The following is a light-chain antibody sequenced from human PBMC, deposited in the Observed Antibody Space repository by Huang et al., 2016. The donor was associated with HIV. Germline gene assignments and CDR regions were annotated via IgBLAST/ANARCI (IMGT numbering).Light chain of an antibody. V-gene: IGKV2-28*01. CDR3: MQSLQGGT. CDR2: LGS. J-gene: IGKJ1*01. CDR1: QSLLQTNEYNY. Sequence: DIVMTQSPLSLAVTPGDPASISCRSSQSLLQTNEYNYLDWYLQKTGQSPQLLMYLGSNRGAGVPSRVSGSGTGTDVTLKISRVEAEDIGVYYCMQSLQGGTFGQGTKVEIK.